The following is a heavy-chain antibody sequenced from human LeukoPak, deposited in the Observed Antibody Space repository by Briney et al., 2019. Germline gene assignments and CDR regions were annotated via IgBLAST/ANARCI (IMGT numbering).Heavy chain of an antibody. CDR3: TREWAGYGSGSYFYY. D-gene: IGHD3-10*01. CDR1: GGTFSSYA. J-gene: IGHJ4*02. CDR2: IIPLFGTA. V-gene: IGHV1-69*13. Sequence: SVKVSCTASGGTFSSYAISWVRQAPGQGLEWMGGIIPLFGTANYAQRFLGRVIITADESTSTTYMYLSSLKSEDTAVYYCTREWAGYGSGSYFYYWGQGTLVTVSS.